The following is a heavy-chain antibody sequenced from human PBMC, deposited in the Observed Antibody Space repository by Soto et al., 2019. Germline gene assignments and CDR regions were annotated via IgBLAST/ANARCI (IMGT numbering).Heavy chain of an antibody. J-gene: IGHJ4*02. CDR3: AAEVGFGPLFDY. CDR2: IYYSGST. D-gene: IGHD3-3*01. V-gene: IGHV4-31*03. Sequence: QVQLQESGPGLVKPSQTLSLTCTVSGGSISSGGYYWSWIRQHPGKGLEYIGYIYYSGSTYYNPSLQRRVARSPETSKNQFSLKLTSVTAADTAVYYCAAEVGFGPLFDYWGQGTLVTVSS. CDR1: GGSISSGGYY.